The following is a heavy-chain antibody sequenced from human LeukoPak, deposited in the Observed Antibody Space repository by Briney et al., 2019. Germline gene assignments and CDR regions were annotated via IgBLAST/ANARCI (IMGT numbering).Heavy chain of an antibody. J-gene: IGHJ3*02. Sequence: PGGSLRLSCAASGFTFRSYAMTWVRQAPGKGLEWVSAISGSGGTIYYADSVRGRFTISRDNAKNSLYLQMNSLRAEDTAVYYCERLGAPSDAFDIWGQGTMVTVSS. CDR2: ISGSGGTI. CDR1: GFTFRSYA. CDR3: ERLGAPSDAFDI. V-gene: IGHV3-21*01. D-gene: IGHD3-16*01.